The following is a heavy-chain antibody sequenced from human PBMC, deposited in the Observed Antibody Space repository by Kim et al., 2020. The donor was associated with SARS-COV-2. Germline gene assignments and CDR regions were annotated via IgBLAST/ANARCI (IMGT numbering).Heavy chain of an antibody. Sequence: SETLSLTCTVSGGSISSGSYYWSWIRQPAGKGLEWIGRIYTSGSTNYNPSLKSRVTISVHTSKNQFSLKLSSVTAADTAVYYCARELHIVVVPAATHYNWFDPWGQGTLVTVSS. V-gene: IGHV4-61*02. J-gene: IGHJ5*02. D-gene: IGHD2-2*01. CDR1: GGSISSGSYY. CDR3: ARELHIVVVPAATHYNWFDP. CDR2: IYTSGST.